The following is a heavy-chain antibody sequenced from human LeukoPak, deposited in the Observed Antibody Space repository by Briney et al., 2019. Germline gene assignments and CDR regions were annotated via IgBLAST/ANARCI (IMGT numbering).Heavy chain of an antibody. J-gene: IGHJ4*02. V-gene: IGHV4-4*07. CDR2: IYTSGST. Sequence: SETLSLTCTVSGGSISNYYWSWIRQPAGKGLEWIGRIYTSGSTNYNPSLKSRVTMSVDTSKNQFSLRLSSVTAADTAVYYCARDRAYGDHHFDYWGQGTLVTVSS. D-gene: IGHD4-17*01. CDR3: ARDRAYGDHHFDY. CDR1: GGSISNYY.